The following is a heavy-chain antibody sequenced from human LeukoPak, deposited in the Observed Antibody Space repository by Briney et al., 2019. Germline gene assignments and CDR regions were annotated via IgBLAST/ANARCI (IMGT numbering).Heavy chain of an antibody. CDR2: IYTSGGT. Sequence: ASEALSVSCPFSGGSLCNSSRSWIRQPPRKGLEWIGRIYTSGGTNYNPDLKSRITMSVDTSTNQSSLKQISGTAADTAMYYCARAAEYSSGWYLFDFWGQGILVTVSA. V-gene: IGHV4-4*07. CDR1: GGSLCNSS. J-gene: IGHJ4*02. D-gene: IGHD6-19*01. CDR3: ARAAEYSSGWYLFDF.